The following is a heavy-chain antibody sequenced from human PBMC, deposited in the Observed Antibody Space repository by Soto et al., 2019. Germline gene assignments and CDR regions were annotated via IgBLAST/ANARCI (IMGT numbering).Heavy chain of an antibody. CDR3: AKELWPVRDGYCYYVDV. CDR1: GYTFINYG. CDR2: INAGTTKT. V-gene: IGHV1-3*01. Sequence: QVQLVQSGAEVKEPGASVKVSCKACGYTFINYGIHWVRQAPGQSLEWMGWINAGTTKTKYSQKFQGRVTSTSGTSASTVYMEVSRLTSEDTAVYFCAKELWPVRDGYCYYVDVWGEGTTVTVSS. D-gene: IGHD6-19*01. J-gene: IGHJ6*03.